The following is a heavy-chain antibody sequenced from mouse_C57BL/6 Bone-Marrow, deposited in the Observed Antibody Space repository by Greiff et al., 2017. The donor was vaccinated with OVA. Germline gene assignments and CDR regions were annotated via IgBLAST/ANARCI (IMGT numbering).Heavy chain of an antibody. J-gene: IGHJ3*01. CDR3: AREGVESWFAY. CDR2: IYPGSGNT. V-gene: IGHV1-76*01. Sequence: QVQLKESGAELVRPGASVKLSCKASGYTFTDYYINWVKQRPGQGLEWIARIYPGSGNTYYNEKFKGKATLTAEKSSSTAYMQLSSLTSEDSAVYCCAREGVESWFAYWGQGTLVTVSA. D-gene: IGHD1-1*01. CDR1: GYTFTDYY.